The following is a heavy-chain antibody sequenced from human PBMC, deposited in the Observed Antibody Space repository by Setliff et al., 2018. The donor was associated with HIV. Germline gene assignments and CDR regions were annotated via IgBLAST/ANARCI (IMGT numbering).Heavy chain of an antibody. CDR1: GGSISSGDYY. CDR3: ARIFGDQGYYYGMDV. V-gene: IGHV4-30-4*08. Sequence: LSLTCTVSGGSISSGDYYWSWIRQPPGKGLEWIGYIYYSGSTYYNPSLKSRVTISVDTSKNQFSLKLSSVIAADTAVYYCARIFGDQGYYYGMDVWGQGTTVTVSS. J-gene: IGHJ6*02. D-gene: IGHD3-3*01. CDR2: IYYSGST.